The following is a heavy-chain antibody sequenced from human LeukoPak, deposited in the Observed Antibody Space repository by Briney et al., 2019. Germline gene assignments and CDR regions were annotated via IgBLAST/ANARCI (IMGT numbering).Heavy chain of an antibody. CDR3: AVTAAGRDYMDV. V-gene: IGHV1-69-2*01. CDR1: GYSFTDFY. J-gene: IGHJ6*03. Sequence: ASGQISCKVSGYSFTDFYMQWIQQAPGKGLEWMGLFDPEDDETIYAEKFQGRVTITADTSRDTSYMSLSSLRPEDTAVYYCAVTAAGRDYMDVWGKGTTVTVSS. CDR2: FDPEDDET. D-gene: IGHD6-13*01.